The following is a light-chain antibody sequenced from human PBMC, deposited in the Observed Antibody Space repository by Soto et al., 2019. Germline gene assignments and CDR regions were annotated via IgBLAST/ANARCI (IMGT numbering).Light chain of an antibody. Sequence: EIVMTQSPGILSVSPGERATLSCRASQSVSSTLAWYQQKPGQPPRLLIYGASTRATGIPARFSGSGSGTEFALAISSLQSEDFAVYYCQHYYNWTSVTFGNGTNVEI. CDR2: GAS. V-gene: IGKV3-15*01. CDR1: QSVSST. J-gene: IGKJ1*01. CDR3: QHYYNWTSVT.